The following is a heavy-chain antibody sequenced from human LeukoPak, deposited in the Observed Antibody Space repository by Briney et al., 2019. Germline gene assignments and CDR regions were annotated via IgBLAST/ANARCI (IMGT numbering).Heavy chain of an antibody. CDR3: ARVQRQYYYDSSGYRTLYYFDY. Sequence: PGGSLRLSCAASGFTFSSYSMNWVRQAPGKGLEWVSSISSSSSYMYYADSVKGRFTISRDNAKNTLYLQMNSLRAEDTAVYYCARVQRQYYYDSSGYRTLYYFDYWGQGTLVTVSS. CDR1: GFTFSSYS. CDR2: ISSSSSYM. V-gene: IGHV3-21*01. D-gene: IGHD3-22*01. J-gene: IGHJ4*02.